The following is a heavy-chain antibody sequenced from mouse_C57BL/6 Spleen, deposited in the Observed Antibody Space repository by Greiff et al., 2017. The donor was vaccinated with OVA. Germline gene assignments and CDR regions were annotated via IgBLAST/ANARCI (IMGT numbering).Heavy chain of an antibody. CDR2: ISSGGSYT. V-gene: IGHV5-6*01. D-gene: IGHD2-12*01. J-gene: IGHJ2*01. CDR3: ARQDYSSFDY. Sequence: EVQLVESGGDLVKPGGSLKLSCAASGFTFSSYGMSWVRQTPDKRLEWVATISSGGSYTYYPDSVKGRFTISRDNAKNTLYLQMSSLKSEDTAMYYCARQDYSSFDYWGQGTTLTVSS. CDR1: GFTFSSYG.